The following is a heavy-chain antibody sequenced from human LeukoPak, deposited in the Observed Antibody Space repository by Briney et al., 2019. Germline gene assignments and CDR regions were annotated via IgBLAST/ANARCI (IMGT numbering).Heavy chain of an antibody. D-gene: IGHD4-17*01. V-gene: IGHV4-39*01. CDR3: ASLDYGASLCYYYGMDV. CDR2: IYYSGST. CDR1: GGSISSSSYY. Sequence: PSETLSLTCTVSGGSISSSSYYWGWIRQPPGKGLEWIGSIYYSGSTYYNPSLKSRVTISVDTSKNQFSLKLSSVTAADTAVYYCASLDYGASLCYYYGMDVWGQGTTVTVSS. J-gene: IGHJ6*02.